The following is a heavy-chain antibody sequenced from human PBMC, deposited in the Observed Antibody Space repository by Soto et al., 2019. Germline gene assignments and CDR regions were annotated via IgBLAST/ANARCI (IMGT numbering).Heavy chain of an antibody. V-gene: IGHV3-74*01. CDR1: GSTISSYW. CDR3: CVAVAGAGVYNWLDP. Sequence: EVQLVESGGGLVQPGGSLRLSCAASGSTISSYWMHWVRQAPGKGLVWVARINSDGSTTNYADSVKGRFTISRDNAKNTLYLQMISLRAEDTAVYYCCVAVAGAGVYNWLDPWGQGTLVTVSS. D-gene: IGHD6-19*01. CDR2: INSDGSTT. J-gene: IGHJ5*02.